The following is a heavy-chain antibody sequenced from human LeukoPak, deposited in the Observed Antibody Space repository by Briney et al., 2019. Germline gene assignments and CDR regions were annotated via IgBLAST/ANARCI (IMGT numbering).Heavy chain of an antibody. CDR1: AFTFNTYW. CDR2: INGDESST. D-gene: IGHD2-15*01. J-gene: IGHJ1*01. CDR3: ASPGYCSGSICYSGYFQH. V-gene: IGHV3-74*01. Sequence: GGSLRLSCAASAFTFNTYWMHWVRQVPGRGLEWVSRINGDESSTNYADSVKGRFTISRDNSKNTLYLQMNSLRAEDTAVYYCASPGYCSGSICYSGYFQHWGQGTLVTVSS.